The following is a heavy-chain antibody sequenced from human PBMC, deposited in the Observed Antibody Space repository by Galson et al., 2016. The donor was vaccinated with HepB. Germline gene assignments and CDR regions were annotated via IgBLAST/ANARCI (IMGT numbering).Heavy chain of an antibody. J-gene: IGHJ3*01. CDR2: IYYDGTT. CDR1: TDAISSGNYY. CDR3: ARARDIPASQFYYYMDV. D-gene: IGHD2-2*01. Sequence: TLSLTCAVSTDAISSGNYYWSWLRRRPGQGLEWMGYIYYDGTTIYNPSLKSRVTISVDLSKNQFSLELRSVTAADTAVYYCARARDIPASQFYYYMDVWGQGTMVTVSS. V-gene: IGHV4-31*11.